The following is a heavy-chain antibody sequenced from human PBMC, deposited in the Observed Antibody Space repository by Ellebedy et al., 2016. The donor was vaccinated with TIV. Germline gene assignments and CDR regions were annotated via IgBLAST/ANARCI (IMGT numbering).Heavy chain of an antibody. D-gene: IGHD5-12*01. J-gene: IGHJ4*02. V-gene: IGHV3-23*01. Sequence: GESLKISCVASGFTFADYAMSWVRQAPGKGLEWVSGIRGSGDTTYYAESVKGRFTISRDNSKYTLNLQMNSLRAEDTAVYFCVKTSRSNSGYDSPFDYWGQGALVGVSS. CDR3: VKTSRSNSGYDSPFDY. CDR1: GFTFADYA. CDR2: IRGSGDTT.